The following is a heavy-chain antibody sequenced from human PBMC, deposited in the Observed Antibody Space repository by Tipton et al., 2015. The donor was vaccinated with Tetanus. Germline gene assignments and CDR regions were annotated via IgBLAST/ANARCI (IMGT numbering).Heavy chain of an antibody. CDR3: ARLKLACSGGSCPGGMDV. CDR1: GYSFTSYW. V-gene: IGHV5-51*01. CDR2: IYPGDSDT. J-gene: IGHJ6*02. Sequence: VQLVQSGAEVKKPGESLKISCKGSGYSFTSYWIGWVRQMPGKGLEWMGIIYPGDSDTRYSPSFQGQVTISADKSISTAYLQWSSLKASDTAMYYCARLKLACSGGSCPGGMDVWGQGTTVTVSS. D-gene: IGHD2-15*01.